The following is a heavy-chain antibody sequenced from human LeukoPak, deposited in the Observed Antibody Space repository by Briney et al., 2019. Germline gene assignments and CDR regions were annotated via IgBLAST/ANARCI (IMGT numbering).Heavy chain of an antibody. CDR3: ASVRRGFGESSKYYSYYYMDV. CDR1: GATISSSSYY. Sequence: SETLSLTCIVSGATISSSSYYWGWIRQPPGKGLEWIGNIYYSGSTYNNPSLKSLITISVDTSKNHFSLNLRSVTAADTAVYYCASVRRGFGESSKYYSYYYMDVWGNGTTVTISS. CDR2: IYYSGST. D-gene: IGHD3-10*01. J-gene: IGHJ6*03. V-gene: IGHV4-39*01.